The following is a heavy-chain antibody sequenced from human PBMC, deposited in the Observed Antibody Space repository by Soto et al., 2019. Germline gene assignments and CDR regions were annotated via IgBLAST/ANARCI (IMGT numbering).Heavy chain of an antibody. J-gene: IGHJ6*02. Sequence: SETLSLTCTVSGGSISSSSYYWGWIRQPPGKGLEWIGSIYYSGSTYYNPSLKSRVTISVDTSKNQFSLKLSSVTAADTAVYYCASSYYDILTGDYYYYGMDVWGQGTTVTVSS. CDR3: ASSYYDILTGDYYYYGMDV. CDR2: IYYSGST. CDR1: GGSISSSSYY. V-gene: IGHV4-39*01. D-gene: IGHD3-9*01.